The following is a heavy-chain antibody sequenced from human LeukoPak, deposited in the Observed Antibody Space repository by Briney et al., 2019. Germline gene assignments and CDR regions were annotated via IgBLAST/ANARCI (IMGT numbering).Heavy chain of an antibody. D-gene: IGHD3-10*01. J-gene: IGHJ6*03. V-gene: IGHV4-30-2*01. Sequence: PSETLSLTCAVSGGSISSGGYSWSWIRQPPGKGLEWIGYIYHSGSTYYNPSLKSRVTISVDRSKNQFSLKLSSVTAADTAVYYCARDPPYYGSGSYHMDVWGKGTTVTVSS. CDR3: ARDPPYYGSGSYHMDV. CDR2: IYHSGST. CDR1: GGSISSGGYS.